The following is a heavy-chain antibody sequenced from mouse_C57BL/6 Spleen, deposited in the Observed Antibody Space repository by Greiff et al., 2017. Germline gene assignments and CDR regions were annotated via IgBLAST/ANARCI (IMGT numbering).Heavy chain of an antibody. D-gene: IGHD1-1*01. Sequence: VQLQQSGPELVKPGASVKISCKASGYSFTGYYMNWVKQSPEKSLEWIGEINPSTGGTTYNQKFKAKATLPVAKSSSTAYMQLKSLTSEDSAVYYCARFITTVVATRRSYFDYWGQGTTLTVSS. CDR1: GYSFTGYY. V-gene: IGHV1-42*01. CDR2: INPSTGGT. J-gene: IGHJ2*01. CDR3: ARFITTVVATRRSYFDY.